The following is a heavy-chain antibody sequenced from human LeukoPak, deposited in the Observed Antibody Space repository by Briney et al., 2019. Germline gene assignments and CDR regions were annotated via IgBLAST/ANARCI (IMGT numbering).Heavy chain of an antibody. J-gene: IGHJ4*02. CDR1: GGSISRHY. CDR2: IYDSGNT. Sequence: SETLSLTCNVSGGSISRHYWSWIRQPPGKGLEWIGYIYDSGNTNYNPPLKSRITISVDMSKNQFSLKVNSVTAADTAVYYCARWAIALGHFDVWGQGSPVSVSS. D-gene: IGHD6-19*01. CDR3: ARWAIALGHFDV. V-gene: IGHV4-59*08.